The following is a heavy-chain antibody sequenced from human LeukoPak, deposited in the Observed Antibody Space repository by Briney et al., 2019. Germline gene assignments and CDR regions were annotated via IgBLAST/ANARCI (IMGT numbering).Heavy chain of an antibody. CDR3: ARARGHYYDSSGGDY. Sequence: GGSLRLSCAASGFTFSSYAMSWVRQAPGKGLEWVSAISGSGGSTYYADSVKGRFTISRDNAKNSLYLQMNSLRAEDTAVYYCARARGHYYDSSGGDYWGQGTLVTVSS. CDR1: GFTFSSYA. D-gene: IGHD3-22*01. J-gene: IGHJ4*02. CDR2: ISGSGGST. V-gene: IGHV3-23*01.